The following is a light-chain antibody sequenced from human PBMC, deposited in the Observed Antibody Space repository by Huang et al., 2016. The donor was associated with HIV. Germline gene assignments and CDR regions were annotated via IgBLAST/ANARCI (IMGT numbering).Light chain of an antibody. CDR1: QGISNS. V-gene: IGKV1-NL1*01. Sequence: DIQMTQSPSSLSASVADRVTITCRASQGISNSLAWYKQKTGKPPRLLVSGSSTLESGVPSRFSVSGSGTDYTLTISSLHPEDFATYYCQQYFSALWTFGQGTKV. J-gene: IGKJ1*01. CDR3: QQYFSALWT. CDR2: GSS.